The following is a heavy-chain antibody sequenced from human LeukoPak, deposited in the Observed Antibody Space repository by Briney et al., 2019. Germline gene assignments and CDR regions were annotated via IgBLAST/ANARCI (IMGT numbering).Heavy chain of an antibody. CDR3: ARRAPPITMTNYNWFDP. CDR2: IHYSGST. V-gene: IGHV4-39*07. Sequence: SETLSLTCTVSGGSISSSSYYWAWIRQPPGKGLEWIGSIHYSGSTYYNPSLQSRVTISIDTSKNQFSLKLRFVTAADTAVYYCARRAPPITMTNYNWFDPWGQGTLVTVSS. J-gene: IGHJ5*02. CDR1: GGSISSSSYY. D-gene: IGHD3-22*01.